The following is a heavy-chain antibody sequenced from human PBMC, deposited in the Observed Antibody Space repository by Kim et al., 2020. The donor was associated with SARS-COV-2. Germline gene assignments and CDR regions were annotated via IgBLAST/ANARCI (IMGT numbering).Heavy chain of an antibody. CDR1: GFTFSDSA. D-gene: IGHD1-1*01. CDR2: IRRKVNGYAT. Sequence: GGSLRLSCGASGFTFSDSAMHWVRRASGKGLEWVGRIRRKVNGYATAYSASVRGRFTISREDSRNTAYLQMNSLKTEDTSGYYCTRVPGTTLGFCDSFD. V-gene: IGHV3-73*01. J-gene: IGHJ3*02. CDR3: TRVPGTTLGFCDSFD.